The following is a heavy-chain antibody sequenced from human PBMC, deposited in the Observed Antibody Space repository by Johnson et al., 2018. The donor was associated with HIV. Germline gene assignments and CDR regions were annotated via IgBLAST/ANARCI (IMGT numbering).Heavy chain of an antibody. Sequence: QVQLVESGGGVVQPGRSLRLSCAASGFTFSSYGMHWVRQAPGKGLEWVAVIWYDGSNKYYGDSVKGRFTISRDNSKNTLYLQMNSLSAEDTAVYYCAPLGDAFDIWGQGTMVTVSS. D-gene: IGHD7-27*01. CDR3: APLGDAFDI. CDR2: IWYDGSNK. V-gene: IGHV3-33*01. J-gene: IGHJ3*02. CDR1: GFTFSSYG.